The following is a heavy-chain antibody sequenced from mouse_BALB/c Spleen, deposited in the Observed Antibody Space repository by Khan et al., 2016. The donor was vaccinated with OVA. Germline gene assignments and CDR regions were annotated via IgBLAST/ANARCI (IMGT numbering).Heavy chain of an antibody. CDR2: ISTYYGDA. V-gene: IGHV1S137*01. J-gene: IGHJ3*01. Sequence: VQLQQSGAELVRPGVSVKISCKGSGYTFTDFTMHWVKQSHAMSLEWIGVISTYYGDADYNQKFKGKATMTVDKSSNHADLDLARLTSEDSAIYYCARGGGGNRFLYWGQGTLVTVSA. CDR1: GYTFTDFT. CDR3: ARGGGGNRFLY.